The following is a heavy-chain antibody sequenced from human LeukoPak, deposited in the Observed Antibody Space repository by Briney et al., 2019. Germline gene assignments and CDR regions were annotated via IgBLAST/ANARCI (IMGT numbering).Heavy chain of an antibody. V-gene: IGHV4-34*01. CDR3: ARGTMVRGLHIGY. J-gene: IGHJ4*02. D-gene: IGHD3-10*01. CDR1: GGSFSGYY. CDR2: INQSGST. Sequence: SETLSLTCAVYGGSFSGYYWSWVRQPPGKGLEWIGEINQSGSTNYNPSLKSRVTISVDTSKNQFSLKRPAMPAPAPAVFFFARGTMVRGLHIGYWGRGTRVTVSS.